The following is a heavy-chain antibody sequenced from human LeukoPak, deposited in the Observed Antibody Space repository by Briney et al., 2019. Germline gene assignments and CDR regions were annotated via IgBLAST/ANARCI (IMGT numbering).Heavy chain of an antibody. CDR2: INPNSGGT. J-gene: IGHJ3*02. V-gene: IGHV1-2*02. D-gene: IGHD3-10*01. CDR3: ARASWFGELSDAFDI. Sequence: AASVKVSRKASGYTFTGYYMHWVRQAPGQGLEWMGWINPNSGGTNCAQKFQGRVTMTRDTSITTAYMELSRLRSDDTAVYYCARASWFGELSDAFDIWGQGTMVTVSS. CDR1: GYTFTGYY.